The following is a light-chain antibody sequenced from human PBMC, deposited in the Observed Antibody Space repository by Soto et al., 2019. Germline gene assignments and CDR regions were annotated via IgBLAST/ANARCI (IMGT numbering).Light chain of an antibody. CDR2: DAY. CDR1: QSVGHMF. CDR3: QQYGSSPPT. J-gene: IGKJ5*01. Sequence: EIVLTQSPDTLSLSPGDRATLSCRASQSVGHMFLAWFQQEPGQAPRLLIFDAYRRATGIPDRFSGSGSGTDFTLTISRLEPEDFAVYYCQQYGSSPPTFGQGTRLEIK. V-gene: IGKV3-20*01.